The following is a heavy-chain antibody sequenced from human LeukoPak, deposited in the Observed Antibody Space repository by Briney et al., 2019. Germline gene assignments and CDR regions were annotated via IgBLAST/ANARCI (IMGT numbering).Heavy chain of an antibody. CDR1: GGSISSSNW. J-gene: IGHJ6*03. CDR3: ARMPIVVVPAAYYYYYMDV. V-gene: IGHV4-4*02. D-gene: IGHD2-2*01. CDR2: IYHSGST. Sequence: SETLSLTCAVSGGSISSSNWWSWVRQPPGKGLEWIGEIYHSGSTNYSPSLKSRVTISVDKSKNQFSLKLSSVTAADTAVYYCARMPIVVVPAAYYYYYMDVWGKGTTVTISS.